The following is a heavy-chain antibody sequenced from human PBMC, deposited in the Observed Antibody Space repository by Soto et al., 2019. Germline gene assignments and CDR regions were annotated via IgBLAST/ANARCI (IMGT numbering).Heavy chain of an antibody. V-gene: IGHV3-33*01. CDR1: GFTFSSYG. J-gene: IGHJ4*02. CDR2: IWYDGSNK. D-gene: IGHD2-15*01. CDR3: ARGPNCSGGSCYSGYFDY. Sequence: QVQLVESGGGVVQPGRSLRLSCAASGFTFSSYGMHWVRQAPGKGLGWVAVIWYDGSNKYYADSVKGRFTISRDNSKNTLYLQMNSLRAEDTAVYYCARGPNCSGGSCYSGYFDYWGQGTLVTVSS.